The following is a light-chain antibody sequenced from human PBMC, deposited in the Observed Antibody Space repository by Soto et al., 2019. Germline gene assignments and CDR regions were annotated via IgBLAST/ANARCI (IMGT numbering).Light chain of an antibody. Sequence: QSALTQPASVSGSPGQSITISCTGTSSDVGGYNYVSWYQQHPGKAPKLMIYDVSKRPSGVSNRFSGSQSGNTASLTISGLQAEDEADYCCSSYTSSSTYVFGTGTKVSVL. CDR1: SSDVGGYNY. V-gene: IGLV2-14*03. CDR2: DVS. CDR3: SSYTSSSTYV. J-gene: IGLJ1*01.